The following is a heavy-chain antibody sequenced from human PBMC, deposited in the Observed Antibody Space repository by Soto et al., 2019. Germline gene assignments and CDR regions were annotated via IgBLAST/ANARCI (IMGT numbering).Heavy chain of an antibody. Sequence: HGESLKISCKGSGYSFTIYWIGWVRQMPGKGLEWVGIIYPGDSDTRYSPSFQGQVTISADKSISTAYLQWSSLRAEDTAVYYCAKVMPDSSSWRYYGMDVWGQGTTVTVSS. J-gene: IGHJ6*02. V-gene: IGHV5-51*01. CDR3: AKVMPDSSSWRYYGMDV. D-gene: IGHD6-13*01. CDR1: GYSFTIYW. CDR2: IYPGDSDT.